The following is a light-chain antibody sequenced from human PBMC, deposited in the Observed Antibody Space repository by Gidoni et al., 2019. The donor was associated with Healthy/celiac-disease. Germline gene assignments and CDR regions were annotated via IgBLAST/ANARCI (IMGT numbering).Light chain of an antibody. J-gene: IGKJ1*01. Sequence: SVLTQSPGTLSLSPGESATLSCRPSQAVSNSYLAWYVQKPGQAPRLLIYSASNRATGTPDRFSGSGSGTDFTLTISRLEPEEFATYYCQQYGSSSGAFGQGTKVEIK. V-gene: IGKV3-20*01. CDR1: QAVSNSY. CDR3: QQYGSSSGA. CDR2: SAS.